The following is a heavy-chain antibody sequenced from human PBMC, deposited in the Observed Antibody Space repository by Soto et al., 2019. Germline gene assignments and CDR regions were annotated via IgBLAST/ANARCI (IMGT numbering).Heavy chain of an antibody. Sequence: VQLVESGGGLVHPGGSLRLSCAASGFTFSSYSLTWVRQAPGKGLEWVSSISSSSTYIYYAESVRGRFTISRDDAKNSLFLQMSSLRVEDTAVYYCARGGDTSGSWPRYWGQGTLVTVSS. J-gene: IGHJ4*01. D-gene: IGHD6-19*01. CDR3: ARGGDTSGSWPRY. CDR1: GFTFSSYS. V-gene: IGHV3-21*06. CDR2: ISSSSTYI.